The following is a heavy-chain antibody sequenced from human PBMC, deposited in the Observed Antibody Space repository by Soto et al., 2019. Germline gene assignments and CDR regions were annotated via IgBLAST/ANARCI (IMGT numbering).Heavy chain of an antibody. J-gene: IGHJ4*02. D-gene: IGHD5-18*01. CDR3: ARAWGYSYGYTQNYFDY. Sequence: SVKVACKTSGYTFTGYYMHWVRQAPGQGLEWMGWINPHSGVTNYAQKFQGWVPMTANTSISSAYMELSRLRSDDTAAYYCARAWGYSYGYTQNYFDYWGQGTQVTVSS. CDR1: GYTFTGYY. V-gene: IGHV1-2*04. CDR2: INPHSGVT.